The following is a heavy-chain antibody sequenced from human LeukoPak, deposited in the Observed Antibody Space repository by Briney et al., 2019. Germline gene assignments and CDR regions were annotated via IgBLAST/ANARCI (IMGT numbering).Heavy chain of an antibody. CDR2: IYTSGST. CDR1: GGSISSYY. Sequence: TSETLSLTCTVSGGSISSYYWSWIRQPAGKGLEWIGRIYTSGSTNYNPSLKSRVTMSVDTSKNQFSLKLSSVTAADTAVYYCARGYYDTPHYGMDVWGQGTTVTVSS. CDR3: ARGYYDTPHYGMDV. J-gene: IGHJ6*02. V-gene: IGHV4-4*07. D-gene: IGHD3-9*01.